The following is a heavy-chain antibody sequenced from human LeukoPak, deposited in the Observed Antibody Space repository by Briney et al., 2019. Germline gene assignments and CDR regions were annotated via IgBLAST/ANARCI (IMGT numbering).Heavy chain of an antibody. CDR1: GFTFSSYG. CDR2: IWYDGSNK. D-gene: IGHD3-16*02. J-gene: IGHJ4*02. CDR3: ARSMLRLGELSLWAPFDY. V-gene: IGHV3-33*01. Sequence: GGSLRLSCAASGFTFSSYGMHWVRQAPGKGLEWVAVIWYDGSNKYYADSVKGRFTISRDNSKNTLYLQMYSLRAEDTAVYYCARSMLRLGELSLWAPFDYWGQGTLVTVSS.